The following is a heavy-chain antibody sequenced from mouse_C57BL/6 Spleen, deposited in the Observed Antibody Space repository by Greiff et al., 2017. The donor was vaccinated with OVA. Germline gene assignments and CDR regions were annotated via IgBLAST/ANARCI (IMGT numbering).Heavy chain of an antibody. Sequence: QVHVKQSGAELAKPGASVTLSCKASGYTFTSYWMHWVKQRPGQGLEWIGYINPSSGYTKYNQKFKDKATLTADKSSSTAYMQLSSLTYEDSAVYYCARPGSESSDYAMDYWGQGTSVTVSS. CDR1: GYTFTSYW. J-gene: IGHJ4*01. CDR2: INPSSGYT. V-gene: IGHV1-7*01. CDR3: ARPGSESSDYAMDY. D-gene: IGHD1-1*01.